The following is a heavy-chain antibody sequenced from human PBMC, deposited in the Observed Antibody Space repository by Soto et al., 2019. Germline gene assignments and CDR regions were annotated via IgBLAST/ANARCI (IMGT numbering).Heavy chain of an antibody. Sequence: QVQLVESGGGVVQPGRSLRLSCAASGFTFSSYGMHWVRQAPGKGLEWVAVIWYDGSNKYYADSVKGRFTISRDNSKNTLYLQMNSLRVEDTAVYYCARGYSSNSGAFDIWGQGTMVTVSS. CDR1: GFTFSSYG. V-gene: IGHV3-33*01. D-gene: IGHD2-2*01. J-gene: IGHJ3*02. CDR3: ARGYSSNSGAFDI. CDR2: IWYDGSNK.